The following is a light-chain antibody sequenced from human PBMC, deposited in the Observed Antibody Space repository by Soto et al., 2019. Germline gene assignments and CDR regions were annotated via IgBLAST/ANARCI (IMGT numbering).Light chain of an antibody. V-gene: IGLV4-69*01. CDR2: INSDGSH. Sequence: QSVLTQSPSASASPGASVKLTCTLSSGHTNYAIAWRQQQPEKGPRFLMKINSDGSHSKGDGVPDRFSGSSSGAERYFTISSLQSEDEADYYCQTWGTGIVTFGGGTKLTVL. CDR1: SGHTNYA. CDR3: QTWGTGIVT. J-gene: IGLJ2*01.